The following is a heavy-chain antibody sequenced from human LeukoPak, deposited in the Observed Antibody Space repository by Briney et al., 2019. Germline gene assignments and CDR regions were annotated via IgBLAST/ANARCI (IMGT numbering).Heavy chain of an antibody. CDR3: ARHKGSSWSYYFDY. D-gene: IGHD6-13*01. Sequence: SETLSLTRTVSGGSISGYYWSWIRQPPGKGLEWIGYIYYSGSTNYNPSLKSRVTISVDTSKNQFSLKLSSVTAADTAVYYCARHKGSSWSYYFDYWGQGTLATVSS. CDR1: GGSISGYY. J-gene: IGHJ4*02. V-gene: IGHV4-59*08. CDR2: IYYSGST.